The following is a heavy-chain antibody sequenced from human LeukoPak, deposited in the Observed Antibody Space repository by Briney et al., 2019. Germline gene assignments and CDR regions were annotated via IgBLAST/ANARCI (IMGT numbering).Heavy chain of an antibody. V-gene: IGHV5-51*01. CDR2: IYSDDSDT. J-gene: IGHJ2*01. CDR1: GYNFNTYW. Sequence: GESLKISCQGSGYNFNTYWLAWVRQMPGKGLEWMGIIYSDDSDTRYSPSFQGQVTISADKSITTAYPQWSSLKASDTAIYYCARRAGSLWYFDVWGRGTLVTVSS. CDR3: ARRAGSLWYFDV. D-gene: IGHD6-19*01.